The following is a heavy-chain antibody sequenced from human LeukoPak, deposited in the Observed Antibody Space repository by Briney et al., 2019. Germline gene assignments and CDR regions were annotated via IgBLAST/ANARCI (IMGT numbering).Heavy chain of an antibody. CDR3: ATMVSSWSDKLYYYMDV. D-gene: IGHD6-13*01. CDR1: GGSISSYY. V-gene: IGHV4-4*07. CDR2: IFASGST. J-gene: IGHJ6*03. Sequence: PSETLSLTCTVAGGSISSYYWSWIRQPAGKVLEWIWRIFASGSTNSNPSLRSRATMSVDTSKNQSSMKLLSLTASDTAVYYCATMVSSWSDKLYYYMDVWGKGTTVTASS.